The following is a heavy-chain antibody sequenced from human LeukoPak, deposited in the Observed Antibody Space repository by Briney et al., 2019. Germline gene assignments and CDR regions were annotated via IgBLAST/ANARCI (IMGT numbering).Heavy chain of an antibody. Sequence: GGSLRLSCAASGFSFSLYAMNWVRQAPGKGLDWVSTIIETGASPYYADSVRGRLTVSRDSSKNMFYLQMNSLRAEDTAIYYCARRGAGSGGLDYWGQGTLVTVSS. CDR2: IIETGASP. J-gene: IGHJ4*02. CDR1: GFSFSLYA. CDR3: ARRGAGSGGLDY. V-gene: IGHV3-23*01. D-gene: IGHD6-19*01.